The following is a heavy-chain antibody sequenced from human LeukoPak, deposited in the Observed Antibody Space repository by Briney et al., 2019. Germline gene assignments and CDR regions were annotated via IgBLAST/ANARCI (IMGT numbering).Heavy chain of an antibody. CDR3: AKGRYSSGWYYFDY. D-gene: IGHD6-19*01. V-gene: IGHV3-23*01. CDR1: GFTFSSYA. Sequence: GGSLRLSCAASGFTFSSYAMSWVRQAPGKGLEWVSAISGSDDSTYYADSVKGRFTISRDNSKNTLYLQMNSLRAEDTAVYYCAKGRYSSGWYYFDYWGQGTLVTVSS. CDR2: ISGSDDST. J-gene: IGHJ4*02.